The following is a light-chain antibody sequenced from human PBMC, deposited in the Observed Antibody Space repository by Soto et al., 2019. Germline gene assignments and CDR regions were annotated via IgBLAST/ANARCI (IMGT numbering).Light chain of an antibody. CDR2: GAS. V-gene: IGKV3-20*01. Sequence: EIVLTQSPGTLSLSPGERATLSCRASQSISSTSLAWYQQKPGQAPRLLIYGASSRATGIPDRFSGSGSGTDFTLTISRLEPEDFAVYYCQQYGNSPLCTFGQGTKLEIK. CDR3: QQYGNSPLCT. CDR1: QSISSTS. J-gene: IGKJ2*02.